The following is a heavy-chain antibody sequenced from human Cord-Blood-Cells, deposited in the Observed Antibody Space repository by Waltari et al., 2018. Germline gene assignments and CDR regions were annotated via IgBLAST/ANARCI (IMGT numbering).Heavy chain of an antibody. Sequence: QMQLVQSGPEVKKPGTSVKVSCKASGFTFTSSALQWVRQARGQRLEWIGWIVVGSGNTNYAQKVQERVTSTRDMYTSTAYMGLSSLRSEDTAVYYCAASRFYTDFWSGPDYWGQGTLVTVSS. CDR2: IVVGSGNT. CDR1: GFTFTSSA. V-gene: IGHV1-58*01. D-gene: IGHD3-3*01. CDR3: AASRFYTDFWSGPDY. J-gene: IGHJ4*02.